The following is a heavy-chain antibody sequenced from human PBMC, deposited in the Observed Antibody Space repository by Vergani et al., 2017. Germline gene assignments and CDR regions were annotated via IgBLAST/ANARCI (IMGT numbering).Heavy chain of an antibody. CDR1: GYSFTSYW. CDR3: ARQAKGVPAAIYNYYYYMDV. Sequence: EVQLVQSGAEVKKPGESLKISCKGSGYSFTSYWIGWVRQMPGKGLEWMGIIYPGDSDTRYSPSFQGQVTISADKSISTAYLQWSSLKASDTAMYYCARQAKGVPAAIYNYYYYMDVWGKGTTVTVSS. J-gene: IGHJ6*03. V-gene: IGHV5-51*01. CDR2: IYPGDSDT. D-gene: IGHD2-2*01.